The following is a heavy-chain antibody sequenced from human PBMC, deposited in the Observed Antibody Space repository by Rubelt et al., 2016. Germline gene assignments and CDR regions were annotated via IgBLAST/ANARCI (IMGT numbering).Heavy chain of an antibody. Sequence: QVQLQESGPGLVKPSETLSLTCTVSGGSVTYYYWSWVRQPPGKGLEWIGNVYSTGSPQYNPSFTGRVTISEDTSKNQVSLRLTSGTSADTALYWCARHQWLLHPFDYWGQGTLVTVSS. CDR3: ARHQWLLHPFDY. D-gene: IGHD6-19*01. V-gene: IGHV4-59*08. CDR2: VYSTGSP. J-gene: IGHJ4*02. CDR1: GGSVTYYY.